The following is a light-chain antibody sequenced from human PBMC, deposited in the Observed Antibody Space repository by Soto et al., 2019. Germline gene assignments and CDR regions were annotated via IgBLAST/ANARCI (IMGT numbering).Light chain of an antibody. Sequence: QSALTQPASVSGSPGQSITISCTGTSSDVGGYNYVSWYQQHPGKAPKLMIYDVSNRPSGVSNRFSGSKSGNTASLTISGLQAEDEADYYCSSYTSSSTAVVFGGGTTLTVL. J-gene: IGLJ2*01. CDR3: SSYTSSSTAVV. V-gene: IGLV2-14*01. CDR1: SSDVGGYNY. CDR2: DVS.